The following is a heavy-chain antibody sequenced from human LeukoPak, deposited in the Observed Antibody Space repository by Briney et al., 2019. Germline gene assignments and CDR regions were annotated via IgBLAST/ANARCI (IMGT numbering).Heavy chain of an antibody. V-gene: IGHV4-39*01. D-gene: IGHD3-10*01. CDR2: IYYSGST. CDR1: GGSISSNSYY. CDR3: ARLGVFGSGSYYSDY. J-gene: IGHJ4*02. Sequence: SETLSLTCTVSGGSISSNSYYWGWIRQPPGKGLEWIGSIYYSGSTYYNPSLKSRVTISVDTSKNQFSLKLSSVTAADTAVYYCARLGVFGSGSYYSDYWGQGTLVTVSS.